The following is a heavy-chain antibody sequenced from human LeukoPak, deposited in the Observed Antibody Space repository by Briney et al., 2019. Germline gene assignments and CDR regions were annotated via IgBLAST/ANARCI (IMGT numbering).Heavy chain of an antibody. CDR2: ISSSSSYI. V-gene: IGHV3-21*01. D-gene: IGHD6-19*01. CDR1: GFTFSSYS. CDR3: ARLGTVAGHTFDY. Sequence: KPGGSLRLSCAASGFTFSSYSMNWARQAPGKGLEWVSSISSSSSYIYYADSVKGRFTISRDNAKNSLYLQMNSLRAEDTAVYYCARLGTVAGHTFDYWGQGTLVTVSS. J-gene: IGHJ4*02.